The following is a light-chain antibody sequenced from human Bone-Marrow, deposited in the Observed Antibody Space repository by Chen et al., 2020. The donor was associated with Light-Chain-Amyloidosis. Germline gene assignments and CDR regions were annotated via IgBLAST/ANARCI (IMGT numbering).Light chain of an antibody. Sequence: SYVLTQPSSVSVAPGQTATIAWGGNNIGATSVHWYQQTPGQAPLLVVDDDSDRPSGIPGRLAGSDCGNTATMTISRVEAGDEADYYCQVWERGSDRPVFGGGTKLTVL. J-gene: IGLJ3*02. CDR3: QVWERGSDRPV. V-gene: IGLV3-21*02. CDR1: NIGATS. CDR2: DDS.